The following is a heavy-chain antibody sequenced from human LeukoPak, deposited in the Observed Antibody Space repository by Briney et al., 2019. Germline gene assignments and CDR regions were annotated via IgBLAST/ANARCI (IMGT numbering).Heavy chain of an antibody. CDR2: IRGSGANT. J-gene: IGHJ4*02. V-gene: IGHV3-23*01. D-gene: IGHD2-21*02. CDR3: AKPYGRDCGGDCYFDY. CDR1: GFTFSNYA. Sequence: QSGGSRRLSCAAFGFTFSNYAISWVRQPPGDGLEWVSAIRGSGANTYYADSVSGRFTISRDNSRSTLDLQMSRLRAEDAALYYCAKPYGRDCGGDCYFDYWGQGTLVSVSS.